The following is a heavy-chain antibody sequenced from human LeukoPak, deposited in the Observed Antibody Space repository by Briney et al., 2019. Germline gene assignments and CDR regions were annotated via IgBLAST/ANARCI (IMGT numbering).Heavy chain of an antibody. V-gene: IGHV3-30-3*01. CDR1: GSTFSSYA. Sequence: GRSLRLSCAASGSTFSSYAMHWVRQAPGKGLEWVAVISYDGSNKYYADSVKGRFTISRDNSKNTLYLQMNSLRAEDTAVYYCARSVWSGYPQSYQHWGQGTLVTVSS. D-gene: IGHD5-12*01. CDR2: ISYDGSNK. J-gene: IGHJ1*01. CDR3: ARSVWSGYPQSYQH.